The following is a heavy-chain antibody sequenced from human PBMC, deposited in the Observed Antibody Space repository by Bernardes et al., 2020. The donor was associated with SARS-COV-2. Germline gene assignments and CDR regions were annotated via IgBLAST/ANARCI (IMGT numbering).Heavy chain of an antibody. CDR1: GFTFSSYW. CDR3: ARIDDVTGRDY. CDR2: IKGDGSQG. J-gene: IGHJ4*02. Sequence: GGSLRLSCAASGFTFSSYWLSWVRQAPGKGLEWVANIKGDGSQGSSVDSVRGRFAISRDNAKNLLYLQMDSLRAEDTAVYYCARIDDVTGRDYWGQGNLVTVS. D-gene: IGHD3-9*01. V-gene: IGHV3-7*01.